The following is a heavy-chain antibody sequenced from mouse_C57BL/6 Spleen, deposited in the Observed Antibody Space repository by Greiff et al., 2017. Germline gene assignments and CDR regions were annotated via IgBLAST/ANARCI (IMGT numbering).Heavy chain of an antibody. CDR2: IYPGDGDT. CDR1: GYAFSSSW. Sequence: QVQLKESGPELVKPGASVKISCKASGYAFSSSWMNWVKQRPGKGLEWIGRIYPGDGDTNYNGKCKGKATLTADKSSSTAYMQLISLTSEYSAVYFCARSGLLYWGQGTTLTVSS. CDR3: ARSGLLY. J-gene: IGHJ2*01. V-gene: IGHV1-82*01.